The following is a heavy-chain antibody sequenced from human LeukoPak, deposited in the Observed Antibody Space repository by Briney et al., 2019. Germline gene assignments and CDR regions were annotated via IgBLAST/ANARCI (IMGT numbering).Heavy chain of an antibody. V-gene: IGHV4-59*08. CDR1: GGSISSYY. D-gene: IGHD4-17*01. CDR2: IYYSGST. CDR3: ARLYGEDYFDY. Sequence: SETLSLTCTVSGGSISSYYWSWIRQPPGKGLEWIGYIYYSGSTNYNPSLKSRVTISVDTSKNQFSLKLSSVTAADTAVYYCARLYGEDYFDYWGQGTLVTVSS. J-gene: IGHJ4*02.